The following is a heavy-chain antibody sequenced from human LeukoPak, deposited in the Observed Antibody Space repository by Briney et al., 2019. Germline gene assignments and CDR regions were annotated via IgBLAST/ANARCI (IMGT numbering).Heavy chain of an antibody. V-gene: IGHV4-34*01. CDR3: ARGLYSSSSRWTYYCYYGMDV. J-gene: IGHJ6*02. CDR1: GGSFSGYY. CDR2: INHSGST. D-gene: IGHD6-6*01. Sequence: SETLSLTCAVYGGSFSGYYWSWIRQPPGKGLEWIGEINHSGSTNYNPSLKSRVTISVDTSKNQFSLKLSSVTAADTAVYYCARGLYSSSSRWTYYCYYGMDVWGQGTTVTVSS.